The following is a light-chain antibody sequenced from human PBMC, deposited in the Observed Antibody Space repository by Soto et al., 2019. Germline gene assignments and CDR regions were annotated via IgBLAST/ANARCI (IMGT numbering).Light chain of an antibody. CDR1: SGHSSYA. CDR3: QTWGTGSWV. CDR2: LNSDGSH. V-gene: IGLV4-69*01. Sequence: QLVLTQSPSASASLGASVKLTCTLSSGHSSYAIAWHQQQPEKGPRYLMKLNSDGSHSKGDGIPDRFSGSSSGAERYLTISSLRSEDEADYYCQTWGTGSWVFGGGTQLTVL. J-gene: IGLJ3*02.